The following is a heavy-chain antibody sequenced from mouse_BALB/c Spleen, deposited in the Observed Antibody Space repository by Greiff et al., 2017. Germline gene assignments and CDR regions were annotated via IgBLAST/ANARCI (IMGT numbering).Heavy chain of an antibody. CDR2: ISYSGST. CDR1: GYSITSDYA. Sequence: VQLKESGPGLVKPSQSLSLTCTVTGYSITSDYAWNWIRQFPGNKLEWMGYISYSGSTSYNPSLKSRISITRDTSKNQFFLQLNSVTTEDTATYYCARYGLYYAMDYWGQGTSVTVSS. J-gene: IGHJ4*01. CDR3: ARYGLYYAMDY. V-gene: IGHV3-2*02. D-gene: IGHD1-2*01.